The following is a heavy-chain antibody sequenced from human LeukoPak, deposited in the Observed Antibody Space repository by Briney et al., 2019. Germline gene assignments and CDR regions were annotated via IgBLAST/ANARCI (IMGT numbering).Heavy chain of an antibody. V-gene: IGHV3-21*01. CDR1: GFTFSSYS. CDR2: ISSSSSYI. CDR3: ARAPTYYYDSSGYIDY. J-gene: IGHJ4*02. Sequence: GGSLRLSCAASGFTFSSYSMNWVRQAPGKGLEWVSSISSSSSYIYYADSVKGRFTISRDNAKNSLYLQMNSLRAEDTAVYYCARAPTYYYDSSGYIDYWGQGTLVTVSS. D-gene: IGHD3-22*01.